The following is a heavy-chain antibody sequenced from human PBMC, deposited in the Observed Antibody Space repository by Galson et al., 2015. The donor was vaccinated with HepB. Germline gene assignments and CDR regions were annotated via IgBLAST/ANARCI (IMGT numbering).Heavy chain of an antibody. CDR1: GNTSSSHG. D-gene: IGHD4-11*01. V-gene: IGHV3-33*04. Sequence: SLRLSCAASGNTSSSHGMHWVRQAPGRGLEWVALIWYDGSKDYYADSVKGRFAVSRDNFNNILYLQMNSLRAEDTAVYYCARYYGNYRAFDYWGQGTLVTVSS. J-gene: IGHJ4*02. CDR2: IWYDGSKD. CDR3: ARYYGNYRAFDY.